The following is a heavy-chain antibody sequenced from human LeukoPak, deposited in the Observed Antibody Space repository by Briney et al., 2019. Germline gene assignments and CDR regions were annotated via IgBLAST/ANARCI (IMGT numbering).Heavy chain of an antibody. CDR1: GGSFSGDF. Sequence: SETLSLTCAVYGGSFSGDFWSWIRQSPGKGLEWIGSIYYSGSTYYNPSPKSRVTISVDTSKNQFSLKLSSVTAADTAVYYCASSGWYLLPGVYWGQGTLVTVSS. D-gene: IGHD6-19*01. V-gene: IGHV4-34*01. CDR2: IYYSGST. CDR3: ASSGWYLLPGVY. J-gene: IGHJ4*02.